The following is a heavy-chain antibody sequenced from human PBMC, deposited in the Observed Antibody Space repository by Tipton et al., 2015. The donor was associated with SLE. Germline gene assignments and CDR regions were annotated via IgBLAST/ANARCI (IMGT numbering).Heavy chain of an antibody. CDR1: GHSITSGYY. CDR3: ASLLWYNSGSFED. Sequence: TLSLTCSVSGHSITSGYYWAWIRQAPGKGLQWIGSVFPSGTTYYSTTLKGRVAISVDASKNQFFLKLRSLTAADTAVYYCASLLWYNSGSFEDWGQGTLVTVSS. J-gene: IGHJ4*02. CDR2: VFPSGTT. D-gene: IGHD6-19*01. V-gene: IGHV4-38-2*01.